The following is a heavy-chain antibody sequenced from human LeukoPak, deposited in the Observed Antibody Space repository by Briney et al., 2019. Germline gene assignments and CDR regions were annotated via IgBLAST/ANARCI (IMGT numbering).Heavy chain of an antibody. V-gene: IGHV4-39*07. D-gene: IGHD1-26*01. CDR1: GGSIRSTTYY. CDR2: IYYSGNA. CDR3: ARVSHGWKVGTYAFDI. J-gene: IGHJ3*02. Sequence: PSETLSLTCTVSGGSIRSTTYYWGWIRQPPGKGLEWIGSIYYSGNAYYNPSLMSRVTISVDTSKNQFSLNLSSVTAADTAVYYCARVSHGWKVGTYAFDIWGQGTMVTVSS.